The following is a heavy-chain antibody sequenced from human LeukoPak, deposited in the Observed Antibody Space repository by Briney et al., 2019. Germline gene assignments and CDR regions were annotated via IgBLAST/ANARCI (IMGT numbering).Heavy chain of an antibody. CDR1: GYTFTGYY. D-gene: IGHD6-19*01. CDR2: INPNSGGT. V-gene: IGHV1-2*06. CDR3: ARDLGYSSGWFL. J-gene: IGHJ4*02. Sequence: ASVKVSCKASGYTFTGYYMHWVRQAPGQGLEWMGRINPNSGGTNYAQKFQGRVTMTRDTSISTAYMELSRLRSDDTAVYYCARDLGYSSGWFLWGQGTLVTVSS.